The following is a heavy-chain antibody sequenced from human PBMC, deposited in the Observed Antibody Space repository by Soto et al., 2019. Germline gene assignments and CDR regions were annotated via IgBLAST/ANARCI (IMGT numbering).Heavy chain of an antibody. CDR2: IHSDGSST. D-gene: IGHD3-16*01. V-gene: IGHV3-74*01. CDR3: ARGDRGAFDL. J-gene: IGHJ3*01. Sequence: EVQLLESGGGLVQPGESLRLSCAASGFTFSYYWMHWVRQAPGMGLVWVSRIHSDGSSTTYADSVKGRSTISRDNASNTLYLQLNRLRAEATAVYYCARGDRGAFDLWGQGTVLTVSS. CDR1: GFTFSYYW.